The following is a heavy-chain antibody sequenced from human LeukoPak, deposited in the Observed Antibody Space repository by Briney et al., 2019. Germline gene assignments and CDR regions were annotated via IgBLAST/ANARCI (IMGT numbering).Heavy chain of an antibody. CDR2: INPNSGGT. V-gene: IGHV1-2*02. J-gene: IGHJ4*02. Sequence: ASVNVSCKASGYTFTAYSMHWVRQAPGQGLEWMGWINPNSGGTDCAQRFQGRVTITRDTSITMLYMEMSSLTPDDTAVYYCARAGYCSDGKCYTFDYWGQGTLVTVSS. CDR3: ARAGYCSDGKCYTFDY. CDR1: GYTFTAYS. D-gene: IGHD2-15*01.